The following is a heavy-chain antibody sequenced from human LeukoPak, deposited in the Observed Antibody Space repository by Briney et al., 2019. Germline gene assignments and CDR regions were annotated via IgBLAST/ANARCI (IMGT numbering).Heavy chain of an antibody. CDR3: ARHRTAAGTWSWFDP. Sequence: SETLSLTCTVSGGSISSDYWSWIRQPAGKGLEWIGRIYTSGSTNYNPSLKSRVTISVDTSKNQFSLRLTSVIAADTAVYYCARHRTAAGTWSWFDPWGQGTLVTVSS. J-gene: IGHJ5*02. V-gene: IGHV4-4*07. CDR2: IYTSGST. D-gene: IGHD6-13*01. CDR1: GGSISSDY.